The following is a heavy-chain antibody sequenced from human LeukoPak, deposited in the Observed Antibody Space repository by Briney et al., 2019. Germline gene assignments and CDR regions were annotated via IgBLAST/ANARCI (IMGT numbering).Heavy chain of an antibody. CDR2: ISSRDNTI. CDR3: ARDPGDYYYYYMDV. V-gene: IGHV3-48*03. J-gene: IGHJ6*03. D-gene: IGHD2-21*01. CDR1: GFTFSSYE. Sequence: GGSLRLSCAASGFTFSSYEMHWVRQAPGKGLERVSYISSRDNTIYYADSVKGRFTISRDNAQNSLYLQMNSLRAEDTAVFYCARDPGDYYYYYMDVWGKGTTVTVSS.